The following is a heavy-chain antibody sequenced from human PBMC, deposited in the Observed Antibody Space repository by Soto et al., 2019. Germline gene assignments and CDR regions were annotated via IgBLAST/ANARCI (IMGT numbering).Heavy chain of an antibody. CDR2: ISAYNGNT. Sequence: GASVKVSCKASGYTFTNYGISWVRQAPGQGLEWMGWISAYNGNTKYAQKLQGRVTMTEDTSTDTAYMELSSLRSEDTAVYYCATDPGYGYNDGDYWGQGTLVTVSS. V-gene: IGHV1-18*01. J-gene: IGHJ4*02. CDR3: ATDPGYGYNDGDY. CDR1: GYTFTNYG. D-gene: IGHD5-18*01.